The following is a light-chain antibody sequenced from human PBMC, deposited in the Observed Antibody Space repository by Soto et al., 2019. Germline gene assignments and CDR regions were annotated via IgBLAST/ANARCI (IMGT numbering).Light chain of an antibody. CDR1: SSNIGAGYD. V-gene: IGLV1-40*01. CDR3: LSFDSSLSVV. CDR2: GNT. J-gene: IGLJ2*01. Sequence: QSVLTQPPSVSGAPGQRVTISCTGSSSNIGAGYDVHWYQQLPGRAPKLLIYGNTNRPSGVPDRFSGSKSGTSASLAITGLXAEDEADYYCLSFDSSLSVVFGGGTKVTVL.